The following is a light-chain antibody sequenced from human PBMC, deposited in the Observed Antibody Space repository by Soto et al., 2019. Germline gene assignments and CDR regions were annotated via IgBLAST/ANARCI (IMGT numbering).Light chain of an antibody. V-gene: IGLV2-14*03. Sequence: QSALTQPASVSGSPGQSITISCTGTSSDVGGYKYVSWYQQHPGKAPKLMIYDIRNRPSGVSNRFSGSKSGNTASLTFSGLQAEDEADYYCSSYTSSSTRVFGTGTKLTVL. CDR3: SSYTSSSTRV. CDR2: DIR. CDR1: SSDVGGYKY. J-gene: IGLJ1*01.